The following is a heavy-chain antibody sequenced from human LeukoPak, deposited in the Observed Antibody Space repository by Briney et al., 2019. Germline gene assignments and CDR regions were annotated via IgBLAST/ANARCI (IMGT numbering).Heavy chain of an antibody. CDR2: ITPSGGAT. CDR3: ARERNSGYYFFDY. V-gene: IGHV1-46*03. J-gene: IGHJ4*02. CDR1: GYTFTNYH. D-gene: IGHD3-22*01. Sequence: ASVKVSCKASGYTFTNYHIHWVRQAPGQGLEWMGKITPSGGATTYAQKFQGRVIVTRDTSTSTFYMELSSLRSEDTAVYYCARERNSGYYFFDYWGQGTLVTVSS.